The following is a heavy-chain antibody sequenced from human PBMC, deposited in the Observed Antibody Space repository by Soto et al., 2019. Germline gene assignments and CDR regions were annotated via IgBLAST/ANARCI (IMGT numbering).Heavy chain of an antibody. D-gene: IGHD4-17*01. CDR3: ARAAHDYGDYYYYYYMDV. CDR2: ISSNGGST. V-gene: IGHV3-64*01. Sequence: EVQLVESGGGLVQPGGSLRLSCAASGFTFSSYAMHWVRQAPGKGLEYVSAISSNGGSTYYANSVKGRFTISRDNSKNTLYLQMGSLRAEDMAVYYCARAAHDYGDYYYYYYMDVWGKGTTATVSS. J-gene: IGHJ6*03. CDR1: GFTFSSYA.